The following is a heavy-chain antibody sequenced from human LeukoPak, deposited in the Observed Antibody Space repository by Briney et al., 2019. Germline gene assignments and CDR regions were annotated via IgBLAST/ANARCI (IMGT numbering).Heavy chain of an antibody. CDR1: GFTVSDNY. Sequence: PGWSLRLSCAASGFTVSDNYMTWVRQAPGKGLEWASSIYSAGATHYAESVKGRFTISRDNSKNTLYLQMNSLRAEDMAVYYCARIEWERLGRAFDFWGQGTMVTVSS. D-gene: IGHD1-26*01. V-gene: IGHV3-53*01. CDR3: ARIEWERLGRAFDF. CDR2: IYSAGAT. J-gene: IGHJ3*01.